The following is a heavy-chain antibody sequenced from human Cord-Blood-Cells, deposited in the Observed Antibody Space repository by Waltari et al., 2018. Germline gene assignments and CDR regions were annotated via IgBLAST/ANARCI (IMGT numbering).Heavy chain of an antibody. V-gene: IGHV3-53*01. CDR2: IYSGGST. CDR1: GFTVSSNY. J-gene: IGHJ4*02. D-gene: IGHD6-13*01. CDR3: ARGSRLAYSSSFDY. Sequence: EVQLVESGGGLIQPGGSLRLSCAASGFTVSSNYMSWVRQAPGKGLEGVSVIYSGGSTYYEDSVKGRFTISRDNSKNTLYLQMNSLRAEDTAVYYCARGSRLAYSSSFDYWGQGTLVTVSS.